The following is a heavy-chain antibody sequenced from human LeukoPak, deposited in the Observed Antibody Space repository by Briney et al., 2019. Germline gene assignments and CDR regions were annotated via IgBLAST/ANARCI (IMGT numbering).Heavy chain of an antibody. D-gene: IGHD3-10*01. CDR3: ARRANYYGSGSYYRILDY. CDR2: IYYSGST. V-gene: IGHV4-59*08. Sequence: SETLSLTCTVSGGSISRYYWSWIRHPPGKGLEWIGYIYYSGSTNYNPSLKSRVTISVDTSKNQFSLKLSSVTAADTAVYYCARRANYYGSGSYYRILDYWGQGTLVTVSS. CDR1: GGSISRYY. J-gene: IGHJ4*02.